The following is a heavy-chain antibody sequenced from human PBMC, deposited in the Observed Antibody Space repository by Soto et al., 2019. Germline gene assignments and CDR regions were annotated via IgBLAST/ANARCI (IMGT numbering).Heavy chain of an antibody. V-gene: IGHV1-24*01. CDR1: GYTLTELS. J-gene: IGHJ6*02. D-gene: IGHD6-13*01. Sequence: VASVKVSCKVSGYTLTELSMHWVRQAPGKGLEWMGGFDPEEGETIYAQKFQGRVTMTEDTSTDTAYMELSSLRSEDTAVYYCATELAAAGTRIDYYYGMDVWGQGTTVTVSS. CDR3: ATELAAAGTRIDYYYGMDV. CDR2: FDPEEGET.